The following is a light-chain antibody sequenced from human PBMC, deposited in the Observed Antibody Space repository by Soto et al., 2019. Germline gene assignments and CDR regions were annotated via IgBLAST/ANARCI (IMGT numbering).Light chain of an antibody. Sequence: QSALAQPASVSGSPGQSITISCTETSSDIGGYNFVSWYQQHPGKAPKLIIYDVNNRPSGVSNRFSGSKSGNTASLTISGLQAEDEGDYYCSSYTSSTTLVFGRGTKVTVL. V-gene: IGLV2-14*01. CDR1: SSDIGGYNF. CDR2: DVN. J-gene: IGLJ2*01. CDR3: SSYTSSTTLV.